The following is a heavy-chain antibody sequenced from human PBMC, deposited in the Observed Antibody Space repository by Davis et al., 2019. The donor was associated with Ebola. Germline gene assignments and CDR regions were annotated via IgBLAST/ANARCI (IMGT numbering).Heavy chain of an antibody. Sequence: SETLSLTCTVSGGSISSYYWSWIRQPPGKGLEWIGEINHSGSTNYNPSLNSRVTISVDTSKNQFSLKLSSVTAADTAVYYCARGPSVVGLDYWGQGTLVTVSS. V-gene: IGHV4-34*01. CDR2: INHSGST. D-gene: IGHD1-26*01. J-gene: IGHJ4*02. CDR1: GGSISSYY. CDR3: ARGPSVVGLDY.